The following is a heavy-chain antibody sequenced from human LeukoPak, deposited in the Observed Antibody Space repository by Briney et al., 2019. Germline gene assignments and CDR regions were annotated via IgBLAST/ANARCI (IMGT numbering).Heavy chain of an antibody. CDR2: VSYDGSST. Sequence: GRSLRLSCAASGFTFNTYGMHWVRQAPGKGLEWVAVVSYDGSSTYYGDSVKGRFTISRDNSKNTLYLQMNSLRADDTALYYCARHWEGVESDAFDIWGQGTMVTVSS. J-gene: IGHJ3*02. V-gene: IGHV3-30*03. CDR3: ARHWEGVESDAFDI. D-gene: IGHD1-26*01. CDR1: GFTFNTYG.